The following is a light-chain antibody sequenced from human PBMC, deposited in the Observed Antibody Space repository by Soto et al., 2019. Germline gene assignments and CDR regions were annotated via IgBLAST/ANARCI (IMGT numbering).Light chain of an antibody. CDR1: SSNIGAGYD. CDR3: QAYDSSLSAL. J-gene: IGLJ3*02. CDR2: GNS. V-gene: IGLV1-40*01. Sequence: QSVLTQPPSVSGAPGQRVTISCTGSSSNIGAGYDVHWYQQLPGTAPKLLIYGNSNLPSGVPDRFSGSKSGTSASLAINGLQAEDEADYYCQAYDSSLSALFGGGTQLTVL.